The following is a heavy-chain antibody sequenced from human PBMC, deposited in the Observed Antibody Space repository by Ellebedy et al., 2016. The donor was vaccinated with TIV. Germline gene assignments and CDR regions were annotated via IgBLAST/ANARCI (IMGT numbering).Heavy chain of an antibody. Sequence: GGSLRLSXVVSGFTFSGYYMSWVRQAPGKGLEWVSTISGSGGSTYHADSVKGRFTISRDNSKNTLYLRMNSLRAEDTAVYYCAKIPCPSIQLWHDAFDIWGQGTMVTVSS. CDR1: GFTFSGYY. V-gene: IGHV3-23*01. J-gene: IGHJ3*02. CDR3: AKIPCPSIQLWHDAFDI. CDR2: ISGSGGST. D-gene: IGHD5-18*01.